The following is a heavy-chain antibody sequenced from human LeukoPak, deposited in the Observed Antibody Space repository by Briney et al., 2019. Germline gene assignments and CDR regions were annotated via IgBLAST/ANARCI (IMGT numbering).Heavy chain of an antibody. Sequence: GVSLRLSCAASGFTFSSYSMNWVRQAPGKGLEWVSSISSSSSYIYYADSVKGRFTISRDNAKNSLYLQMNSLRAEDTAVYYCAREPDYYGSGSYFYWGQGTLVTVSS. V-gene: IGHV3-21*01. CDR3: AREPDYYGSGSYFY. J-gene: IGHJ4*02. CDR2: ISSSSSYI. CDR1: GFTFSSYS. D-gene: IGHD3-10*01.